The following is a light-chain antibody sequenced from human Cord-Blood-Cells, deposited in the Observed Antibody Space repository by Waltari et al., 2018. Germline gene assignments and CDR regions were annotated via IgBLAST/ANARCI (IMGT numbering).Light chain of an antibody. J-gene: IGLJ3*02. V-gene: IGLV1-40*01. CDR3: QSYDSSLSGSV. CDR1: SSNIGAGYE. Sequence: QSVLTQPPSVSGAPGQRVTISCTGSSSNIGAGYEVTWYQQLPGTAPKLLIYGNSNRPSGVPDRFSGSKSGTSASLAITGLQAEDEADYYCQSYDSSLSGSVFGGGTKLTVL. CDR2: GNS.